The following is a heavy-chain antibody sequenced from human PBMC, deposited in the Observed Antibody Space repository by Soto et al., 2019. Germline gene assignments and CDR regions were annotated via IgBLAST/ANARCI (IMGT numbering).Heavy chain of an antibody. J-gene: IGHJ3*02. CDR3: ASRYGKNAFDI. CDR1: GGSISSGGYS. V-gene: IGHV4-30-2*01. Sequence: SGTLSLTCAVSGGSISSGGYSWSWIRQPQGKGLEWIGYIYHSGSTYYNPSLKSRVTISVDRSKNQFSLKLSSVTAADTAVYYCASRYGKNAFDIWGQGTMVTVSS. CDR2: IYHSGST. D-gene: IGHD5-18*01.